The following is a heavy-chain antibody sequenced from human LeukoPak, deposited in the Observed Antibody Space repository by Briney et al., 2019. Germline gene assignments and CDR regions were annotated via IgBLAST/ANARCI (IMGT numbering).Heavy chain of an antibody. CDR3: AKDLRPDGVYDFDY. V-gene: IGHV3-23*01. CDR2: IIGNSAIT. D-gene: IGHD5/OR15-5a*01. J-gene: IGHJ4*02. CDR1: GFPFSSFA. Sequence: GGSLRLSCAASGFPFSSFAMHWVRQAPGKGLEWVSVIIGNSAITHYADSVKGRFTISRDNSKNTLYLQMNSLRAEDTAVYYCAKDLRPDGVYDFDYWGQGTLVTVSS.